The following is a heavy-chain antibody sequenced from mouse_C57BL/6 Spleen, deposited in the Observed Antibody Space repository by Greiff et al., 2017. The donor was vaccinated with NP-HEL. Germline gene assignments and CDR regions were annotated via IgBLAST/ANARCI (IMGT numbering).Heavy chain of an antibody. CDR2: INPSNGGT. Sequence: VQLQQPGTELVKPGASVKLSCKASGYTFTSYWMHWVKQRPGQGLEWIGNINPSNGGTNYNEKFKSKATLTVDKSSSTAYMQLSSLTSEDSAVYYCARFDYYGSRYFDDWGQGTTLTVSS. D-gene: IGHD1-1*01. J-gene: IGHJ2*01. CDR3: ARFDYYGSRYFDD. V-gene: IGHV1-53*01. CDR1: GYTFTSYW.